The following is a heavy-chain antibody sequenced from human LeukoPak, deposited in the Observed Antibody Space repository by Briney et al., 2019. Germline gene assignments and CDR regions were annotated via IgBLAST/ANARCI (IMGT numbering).Heavy chain of an antibody. CDR3: ARGGRGYCSSTSCYTNYYYYMDV. J-gene: IGHJ6*03. CDR2: ISSSSSYI. Sequence: GGSLRLSCAASGFTFSSNSMNWVRQAPGKGLEWVSSISSSSSYIYYADSVKGRFTISRDNAKNSLYLQMNSLRAEDTAVYYCARGGRGYCSSTSCYTNYYYYMDVWGKGTTVTVSS. CDR1: GFTFSSNS. D-gene: IGHD2-2*02. V-gene: IGHV3-21*01.